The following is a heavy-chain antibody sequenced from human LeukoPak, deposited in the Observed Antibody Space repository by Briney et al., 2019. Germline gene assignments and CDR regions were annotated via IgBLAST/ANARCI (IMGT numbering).Heavy chain of an antibody. J-gene: IGHJ4*02. V-gene: IGHV1-3*01. Sequence: ASVKVSCKASGYILTMYAIHWVRQVPGQRLEWMGWINAGNGNTKYSQEIQGRVTITRDTSASTAYMEVSSLRSEDTAVYYCARGIEASSGWYVIDYWGQGTLVTVSS. CDR1: GYILTMYA. CDR2: INAGNGNT. CDR3: ARGIEASSGWYVIDY. D-gene: IGHD6-19*01.